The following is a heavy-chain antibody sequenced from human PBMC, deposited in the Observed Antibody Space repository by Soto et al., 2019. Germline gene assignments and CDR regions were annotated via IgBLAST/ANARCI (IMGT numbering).Heavy chain of an antibody. V-gene: IGHV3-7*03. CDR1: GFTFSSYW. D-gene: IGHD3-3*01. Sequence: GGSLRLSCAASGFTFSSYWMSWVRQAPGKGLEWVANIKQDGSEKYYVDSVKGRFTISRDNAKNSLYLQMNSLRAEDTAVYYCASELRFLEWPPYYFDYWGQGTLVTVSS. CDR3: ASELRFLEWPPYYFDY. CDR2: IKQDGSEK. J-gene: IGHJ4*02.